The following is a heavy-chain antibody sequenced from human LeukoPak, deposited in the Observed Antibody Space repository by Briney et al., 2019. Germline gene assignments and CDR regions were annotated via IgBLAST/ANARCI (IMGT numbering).Heavy chain of an antibody. CDR2: FSTRSGTI. CDR3: ARDGTVTHAWSGYGFDI. Sequence: GGSLRLSCAASGFTFSSYSMNWVRQAPGKGLEWVSYFSTRSGTISYADSVKGRFAISRDNAKNSRYLQMNSLRDEDTAVYYCARDGTVTHAWSGYGFDIWGQGTMVTVSS. CDR1: GFTFSSYS. D-gene: IGHD4-17*01. J-gene: IGHJ3*02. V-gene: IGHV3-48*02.